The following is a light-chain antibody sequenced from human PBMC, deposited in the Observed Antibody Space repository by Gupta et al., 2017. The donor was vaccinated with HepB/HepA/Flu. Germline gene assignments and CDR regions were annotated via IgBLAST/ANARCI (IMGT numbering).Light chain of an antibody. CDR2: GNN. V-gene: IGLV1-40*01. CDR3: QSFDGSLSSYV. J-gene: IGLJ1*01. Sequence: QSVLTQPPLVSGAPGQRVTISCTGSSSDIGAGYDVHWYHQVPGAAPRLLISGNNNRPAGVPDRVSASKSGTSASLAIAGLQDEDEGDYYCQSFDGSLSSYVFGTGTKVTGL. CDR1: SSDIGAGYD.